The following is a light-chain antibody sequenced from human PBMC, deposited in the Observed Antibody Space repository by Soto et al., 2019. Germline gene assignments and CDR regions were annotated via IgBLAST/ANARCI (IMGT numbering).Light chain of an antibody. Sequence: EIAMTQSPATLSVSPGERATLSCWASQSVNSNLAWYQQKPGQAPRLLIYRASTRATGIPARFSGSGSGTDFTLTISRLEPEDFAVYYCQQYGSSPRTFGQGTKVDIK. CDR2: RAS. CDR3: QQYGSSPRT. J-gene: IGKJ1*01. CDR1: QSVNSN. V-gene: IGKV3-15*01.